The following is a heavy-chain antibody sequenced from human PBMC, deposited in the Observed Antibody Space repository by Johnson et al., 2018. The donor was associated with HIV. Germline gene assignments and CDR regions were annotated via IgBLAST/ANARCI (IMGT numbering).Heavy chain of an antibody. J-gene: IGHJ3*01. CDR2: INQDGTEK. CDR3: ARDVVSDGSYPPDAFDV. V-gene: IGHV3-7*05. D-gene: IGHD1-26*01. CDR1: DFSFSDYW. Sequence: VQLVESGGGLVQPGGSLGLSCAASDFSFSDYWMTWVRQAPGKGLEWVANINQDGTEKYYVDFVKGRFTISRDNSKKSLFLQVNSLRAEDTAGYYCARDVVSDGSYPPDAFDVWGQGTMVTVSS.